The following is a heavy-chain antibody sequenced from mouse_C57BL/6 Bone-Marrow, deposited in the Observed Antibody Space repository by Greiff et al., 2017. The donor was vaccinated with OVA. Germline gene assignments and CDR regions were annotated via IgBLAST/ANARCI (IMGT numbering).Heavy chain of an antibody. J-gene: IGHJ4*01. D-gene: IGHD1-1*01. V-gene: IGHV14-3*01. CDR3: ARGNFCSSFYAMDY. Sequence: VQLQQSVAELVRPGASVKLSCTASGFNIKNTYMHWVKQRPEQGLEWIGRIDPANDNTKYAPKFQGKATMTADTSSNTAYLQLSSLSSDDTAVYCCARGNFCSSFYAMDYWGQGTSVTVSS. CDR2: IDPANDNT. CDR1: GFNIKNTY.